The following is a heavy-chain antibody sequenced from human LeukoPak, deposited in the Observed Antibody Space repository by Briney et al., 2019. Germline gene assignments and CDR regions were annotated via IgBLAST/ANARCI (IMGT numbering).Heavy chain of an antibody. D-gene: IGHD1-20*01. CDR2: ISGSGGST. Sequence: PGGSLRLSCAASGFTFSSYAMSWVRQAPGKGLAWVSAISGSGGSTYYADSVKGRFTISRDNSKNTLSLQMNSLRAEDTAVYYCAKRVTGTTRYFDSWSQGTLVTVSS. CDR1: GFTFSSYA. V-gene: IGHV3-23*01. J-gene: IGHJ4*02. CDR3: AKRVTGTTRYFDS.